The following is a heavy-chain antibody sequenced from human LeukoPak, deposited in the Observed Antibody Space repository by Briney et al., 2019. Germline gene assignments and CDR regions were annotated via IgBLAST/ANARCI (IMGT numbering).Heavy chain of an antibody. CDR1: GLTFRTYW. Sequence: GGSLRLSCAASGLTFRTYWMTWVRQAPGKGLEWVANIKQDGSEKNYVGSVKGRFTISRDNSKNSLYLQMNSLRVEDTAVYYRAGGIAMVRGGDVWGKGTTVTVSS. J-gene: IGHJ6*04. CDR3: AGGIAMVRGGDV. V-gene: IGHV3-7*01. CDR2: IKQDGSEK. D-gene: IGHD3-10*01.